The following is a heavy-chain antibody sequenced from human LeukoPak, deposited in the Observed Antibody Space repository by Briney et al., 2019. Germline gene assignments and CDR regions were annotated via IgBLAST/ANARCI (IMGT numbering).Heavy chain of an antibody. CDR3: ARTNSGSSLSAFDI. Sequence: ASVKVSCKASGYTFTGYYMHWVRQAPGQGLEWMGWISAYNGKTIYAQKLQGRVTMTTDTSTSTAYMELWSLRSDDTAVYYCARTNSGSSLSAFDIWGQGTMVTVSS. D-gene: IGHD1-26*01. J-gene: IGHJ3*02. CDR2: ISAYNGKT. CDR1: GYTFTGYY. V-gene: IGHV1-18*04.